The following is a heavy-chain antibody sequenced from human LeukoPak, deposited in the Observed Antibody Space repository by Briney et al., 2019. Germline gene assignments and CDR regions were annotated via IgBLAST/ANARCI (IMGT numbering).Heavy chain of an antibody. D-gene: IGHD6-19*01. CDR2: MNPNSGNT. CDR1: GYTFTSYD. Sequence: ASVKVSCKASGYTFTSYDINWVRQATGQGLEWLGWMNPNSGNTGYAQKFQGRVTMTRNTSISTAYMELSGLRSEDTAVYYCARVDSSGWYRDAFDIWGQGTMVTVSS. CDR3: ARVDSSGWYRDAFDI. V-gene: IGHV1-8*01. J-gene: IGHJ3*02.